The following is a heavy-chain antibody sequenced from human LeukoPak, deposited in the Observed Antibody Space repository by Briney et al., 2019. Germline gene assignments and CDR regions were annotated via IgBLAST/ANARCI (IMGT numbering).Heavy chain of an antibody. CDR1: GYTFTGYY. Sequence: ASVKVSCKASGYTFTGYYMHWVRQAPGQGFEWMGWINPNSGGTNYAQKFQGWVTMTRDTSISTAYMELRSLRSDDTAVYYCARDRAIFGVVTLDDYWGQGTLVTVSS. D-gene: IGHD3-3*01. V-gene: IGHV1-2*04. J-gene: IGHJ4*02. CDR2: INPNSGGT. CDR3: ARDRAIFGVVTLDDY.